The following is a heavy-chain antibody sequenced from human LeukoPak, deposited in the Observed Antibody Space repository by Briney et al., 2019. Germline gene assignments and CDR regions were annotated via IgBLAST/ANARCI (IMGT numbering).Heavy chain of an antibody. Sequence: PGGSLRLSCATSGFPFTNYAMSRVRQAPARGPERLSSMKGGGETFYADSVKGRFTLSRDDSRNTVYLQLDNLRVEDTAIYYCARASWISTADAVWWGQGTQVTVSS. J-gene: IGHJ4*02. D-gene: IGHD2-2*03. CDR3: ARASWISTADAVW. CDR2: MKGGGET. CDR1: GFPFTNYA. V-gene: IGHV3-23*01.